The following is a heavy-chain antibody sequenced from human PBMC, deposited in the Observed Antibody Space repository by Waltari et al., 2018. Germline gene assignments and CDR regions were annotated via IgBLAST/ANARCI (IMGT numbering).Heavy chain of an antibody. CDR2: IYHSGST. Sequence: QVRLQESGPGLVKPSQTLSLTCTFPGGSISSGGYYWSWTRQHPGKGLEWIGYIYHSGSTYYNPSLKSRVTISVDRSKNQFSLKLSSVTAADTAVYYCARAGSGYDYPYYGMDVWGQGTTVTVSS. D-gene: IGHD5-12*01. CDR1: GGSISSGGYY. CDR3: ARAGSGYDYPYYGMDV. V-gene: IGHV4-31*03. J-gene: IGHJ6*02.